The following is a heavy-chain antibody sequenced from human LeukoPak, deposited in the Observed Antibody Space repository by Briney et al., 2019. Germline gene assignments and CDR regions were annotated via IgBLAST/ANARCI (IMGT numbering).Heavy chain of an antibody. Sequence: SETLSLTCTVSGVSVSSYYWSWIRQSAGKGLEWIGRIYTSGSTIYNPSLKSRVTMSLDASKNQFSLKLTSVTAADTAVYYCARGSGSFDLNFDDWGQGTLVTVSS. CDR1: GVSVSSYY. CDR3: ARGSGSFDLNFDD. J-gene: IGHJ4*02. V-gene: IGHV4-4*07. D-gene: IGHD1-26*01. CDR2: IYTSGST.